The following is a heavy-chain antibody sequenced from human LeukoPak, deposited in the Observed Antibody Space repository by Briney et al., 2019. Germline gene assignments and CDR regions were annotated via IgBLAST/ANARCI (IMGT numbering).Heavy chain of an antibody. Sequence: SETLSLTCTVSGGSISSYYWSWIRQPAGKGLEWIGRIYTSGSTNYNPSLKSRVTMSVDTSKNQSSLKLSSVTAADTAVYYCARVQLVRGYYGMDVWGQGTTVTVSS. CDR3: ARVQLVRGYYGMDV. D-gene: IGHD6-6*01. CDR2: IYTSGST. J-gene: IGHJ6*02. V-gene: IGHV4-4*07. CDR1: GGSISSYY.